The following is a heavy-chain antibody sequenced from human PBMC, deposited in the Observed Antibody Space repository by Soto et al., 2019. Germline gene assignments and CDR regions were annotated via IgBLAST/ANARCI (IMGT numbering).Heavy chain of an antibody. Sequence: QVQLVQSGAEVKKPGSSVKVSCKASGGTFSSYAISWVRQAPGQGLEWMGGIIPIFGTANYAQKFQGRVTITADESTSTAYMELSSLRSEDTAVYYCARDHKTVEPVWSGYSSRYYYYYGMDVWGQGTTVTVSS. CDR3: ARDHKTVEPVWSGYSSRYYYYYGMDV. V-gene: IGHV1-69*01. D-gene: IGHD3-3*01. CDR2: IIPIFGTA. J-gene: IGHJ6*02. CDR1: GGTFSSYA.